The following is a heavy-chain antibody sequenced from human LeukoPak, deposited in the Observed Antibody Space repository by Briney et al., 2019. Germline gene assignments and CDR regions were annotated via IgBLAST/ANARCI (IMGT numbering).Heavy chain of an antibody. Sequence: GASVKVSCKASGYTFTGYYMHWVRQAPGQGLEWMGWINPNSGGTNYAQKFQGRVTMTRDTSISTAYMALSRLRSDDTAVYYCARGPPEYCSGDSCYSGRNWIDPWGQGTLVTVSS. CDR1: GYTFTGYY. V-gene: IGHV1-2*02. CDR3: ARGPPEYCSGDSCYSGRNWIDP. D-gene: IGHD2-15*01. J-gene: IGHJ5*02. CDR2: INPNSGGT.